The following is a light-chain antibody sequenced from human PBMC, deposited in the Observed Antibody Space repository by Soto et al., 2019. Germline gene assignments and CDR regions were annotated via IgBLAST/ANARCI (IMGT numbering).Light chain of an antibody. Sequence: QSVLTQPASMSGSPGQSITISCTGTSNDVGSYNYVSWYQHHPGKAPRLMIYASSNRPSGVSHRFSGSRSGNTASLTISGLQAEDEADYYCSSYTSGSTLYVFGTGTKLTVL. V-gene: IGLV2-14*01. CDR2: ASS. J-gene: IGLJ1*01. CDR3: SSYTSGSTLYV. CDR1: SNDVGSYNY.